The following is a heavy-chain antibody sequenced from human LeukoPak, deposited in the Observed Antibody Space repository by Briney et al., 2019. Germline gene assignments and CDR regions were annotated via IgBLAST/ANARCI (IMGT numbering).Heavy chain of an antibody. CDR2: IRYDGSDK. D-gene: IGHD2-15*01. CDR3: AKDLDCSGGPCHKAFDC. V-gene: IGHV3-30*02. Sequence: PGGSLRLSCVASGFTLSTYGMHWVRQAPGKGLEWVAFIRYDGSDKFYGDSVKGRFTTSRDNSKNTLYLQMSRLRVEDTAVYYCAKDLDCSGGPCHKAFDCWGQGTLVTVSS. J-gene: IGHJ4*02. CDR1: GFTLSTYG.